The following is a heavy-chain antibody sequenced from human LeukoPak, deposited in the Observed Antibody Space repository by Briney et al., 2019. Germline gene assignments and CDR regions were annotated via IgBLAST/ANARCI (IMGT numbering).Heavy chain of an antibody. CDR3: ARAWTGYYDSSESGFCLDY. Sequence: PGGSLRLSCAASGFTFSSYAMHWVRQAPGKGLEWVAVISYDGSNKYYADSVKGRFTTSRDNSKNTLYLQMNSLRAEDTAVYYCARAWTGYYDSSESGFCLDYWGQGTLVTVSS. CDR2: ISYDGSNK. D-gene: IGHD3-22*01. CDR1: GFTFSSYA. J-gene: IGHJ4*02. V-gene: IGHV3-30-3*01.